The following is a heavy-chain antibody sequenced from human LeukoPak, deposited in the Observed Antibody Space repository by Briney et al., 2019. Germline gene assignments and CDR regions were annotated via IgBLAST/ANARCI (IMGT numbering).Heavy chain of an antibody. V-gene: IGHV1-18*01. D-gene: IGHD6-19*01. J-gene: IGHJ4*02. CDR2: ISAYNGNT. Sequence: ASVTVSCKASGYTFTSYDSNWVRQAPGRGLGWMGWISAYNGNTNYAQEHPGRVTMTTDTSTSTAYMELRSLRSDDTAVYYCAISPIAVAVPFDYWGQGTLVTVSS. CDR3: AISPIAVAVPFDY. CDR1: GYTFTSYD.